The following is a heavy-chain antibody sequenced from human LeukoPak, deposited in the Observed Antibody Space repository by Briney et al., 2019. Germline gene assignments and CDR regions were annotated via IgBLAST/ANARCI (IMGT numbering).Heavy chain of an antibody. CDR3: ARSGSYFPFDY. V-gene: IGHV4-61*02. Sequence: SETLSLTCTVSGGSISSGSYYWSWIRQPAGKGLEWIGRIYTSGSTNYNPSLKSRVTISVDTSKNQFSLKLSSVTAADTAVYYCARSGSYFPFDYWGQGTLVTVSS. J-gene: IGHJ4*02. CDR1: GGSISSGSYY. D-gene: IGHD1-26*01. CDR2: IYTSGST.